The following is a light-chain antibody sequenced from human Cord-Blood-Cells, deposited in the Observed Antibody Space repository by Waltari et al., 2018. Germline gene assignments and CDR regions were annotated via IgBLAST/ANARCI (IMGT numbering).Light chain of an antibody. CDR1: QSISSY. CDR3: QQSYSTPFT. J-gene: IGKJ3*01. Sequence: DLQMTQSPSSLSALVADRATITCRASQSISSYLNWCQQNPGKAPKLLIYAASSLQSGVPSRFSGRGSGTDFTLTISSLQPEDFATYYCQQSYSTPFTFGPGTKVDIK. CDR2: AAS. V-gene: IGKV1-39*01.